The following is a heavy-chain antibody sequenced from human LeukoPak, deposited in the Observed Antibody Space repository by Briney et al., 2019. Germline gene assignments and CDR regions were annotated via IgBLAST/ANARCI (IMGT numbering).Heavy chain of an antibody. CDR3: ARAHYYGSGSYIYYYYGMDV. CDR2: IYYSGST. D-gene: IGHD3-10*01. Sequence: PSETLSLTCTVSGGSISSYYWSWIWQPPGKGLEWIGYIYYSGSTNYNPSLKSRVTISVDTSKNQFSLKLSSVTAADTAVYYCARAHYYGSGSYIYYYYGMDVWGQGTTVTVSS. V-gene: IGHV4-59*01. J-gene: IGHJ6*02. CDR1: GGSISSYY.